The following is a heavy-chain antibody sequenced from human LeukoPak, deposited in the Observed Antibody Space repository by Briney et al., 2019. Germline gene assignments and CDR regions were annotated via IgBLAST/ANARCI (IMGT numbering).Heavy chain of an antibody. V-gene: IGHV1-2*02. D-gene: IGHD3-10*01. CDR2: INPNRGGT. CDR3: ARARRRITMVWGVIHSFDY. CDR1: GYTFTGYY. Sequence: ASVKVSCKASGYTFTGYYMHWVRQAPGQGLEWMGWINPNRGGTNYAQKYQGRVTMTRDTYISTAYMELSRLRSDDTAVYYCARARRRITMVWGVIHSFDYWGQGTLVTVSS. J-gene: IGHJ4*02.